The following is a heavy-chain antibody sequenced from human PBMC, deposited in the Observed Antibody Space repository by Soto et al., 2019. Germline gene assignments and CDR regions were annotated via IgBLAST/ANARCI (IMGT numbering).Heavy chain of an antibody. D-gene: IGHD3-22*01. Sequence: GGSLRLSCAASGFTFSSYAMHWVRQAPGKGLEWVAVISYDGSNKYYADSVKGRFTISRDNSKNTLYLQMNSLRAEDTAVYYCARDGYDSSGYYYHRRVDYFDYWGQGTLVTVS. CDR3: ARDGYDSSGYYYHRRVDYFDY. CDR2: ISYDGSNK. J-gene: IGHJ4*02. CDR1: GFTFSSYA. V-gene: IGHV3-30-3*01.